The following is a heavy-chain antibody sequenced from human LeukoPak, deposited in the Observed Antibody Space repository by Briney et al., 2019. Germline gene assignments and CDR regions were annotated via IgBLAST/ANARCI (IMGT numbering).Heavy chain of an antibody. CDR3: AKDRCSGGNCYDAFDI. D-gene: IGHD2-15*01. J-gene: IGHJ3*02. V-gene: IGHV3-23*01. CDR1: GFTFSSYA. CDR2: ISGSGGST. Sequence: GGSLRLSCAASGFTFSSYAMSWVRQAPGKGLEWVSAISGSGGSTYYADSVKGRFTISRDNSKNTLYLQMNSLRAEDTAVYYCAKDRCSGGNCYDAFDIWGQGTMVTVSS.